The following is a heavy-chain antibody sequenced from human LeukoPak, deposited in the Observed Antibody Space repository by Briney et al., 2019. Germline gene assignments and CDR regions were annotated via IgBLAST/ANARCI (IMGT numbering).Heavy chain of an antibody. Sequence: SETLSLTCTVSGGSISNYYWSWIRQPPGKGLEWIGYIYYSGNTNYNPSLKSRVTISVDTSKNQFSLKLSSVTAADTAVYYCARETPIVGAANWFDPWGQGTLVTVSS. CDR2: IYYSGNT. J-gene: IGHJ5*02. V-gene: IGHV4-59*01. CDR3: ARETPIVGAANWFDP. CDR1: GGSISNYY. D-gene: IGHD1-26*01.